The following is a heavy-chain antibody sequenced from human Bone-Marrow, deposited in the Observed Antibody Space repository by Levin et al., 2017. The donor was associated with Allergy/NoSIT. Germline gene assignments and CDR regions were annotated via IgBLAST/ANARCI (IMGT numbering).Heavy chain of an antibody. Sequence: LSLTCAASGFPFRNAWMSWVRQAPGKGLEWVGRIKSKTDGGTTDYAAPVKGRFTISRDDSKNTLYLQMNSLKTEDTAVYYCTTDLQETPTYDYRVLGKYYYYYYGMVVWGQGTTVTVSS. CDR2: IKSKTDGGTT. J-gene: IGHJ6*02. D-gene: IGHD4-11*01. V-gene: IGHV3-15*01. CDR1: GFPFRNAW. CDR3: TTDLQETPTYDYRVLGKYYYYYYGMVV.